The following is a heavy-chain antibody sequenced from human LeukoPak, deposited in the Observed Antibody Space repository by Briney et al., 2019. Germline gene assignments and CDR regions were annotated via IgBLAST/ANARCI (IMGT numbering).Heavy chain of an antibody. D-gene: IGHD3-16*01. V-gene: IGHV3-30-3*01. Sequence: PGRSLRLSCAASGFTFSSYAMHWVRQAPGKGLEWVAVISYDGSNKYYADSVKGRFTISRDNSKNTLYLQVNSLRAEDTAVYYCARDASLRLFFGGIDYWGQGTLVTVSS. J-gene: IGHJ4*02. CDR1: GFTFSSYA. CDR3: ARDASLRLFFGGIDY. CDR2: ISYDGSNK.